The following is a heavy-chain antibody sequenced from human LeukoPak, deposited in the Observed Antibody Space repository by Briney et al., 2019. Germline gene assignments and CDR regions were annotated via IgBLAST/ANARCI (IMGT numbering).Heavy chain of an antibody. D-gene: IGHD4-11*01. CDR1: GYIFTSYG. Sequence: GASVKVSCKTSGYIFTSYGLSWVRQAPGQGLEWVAMVNPTYEITTYAQKFLGRVTVTRDTSTSTVYMELSSLRSEDTAVYYCARNLRNYDGYPFDYWGQGTLVTVSS. V-gene: IGHV1-46*01. J-gene: IGHJ4*02. CDR2: VNPTYEIT. CDR3: ARNLRNYDGYPFDY.